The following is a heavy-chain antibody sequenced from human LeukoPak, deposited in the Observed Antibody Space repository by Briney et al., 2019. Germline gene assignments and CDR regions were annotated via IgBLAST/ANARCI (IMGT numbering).Heavy chain of an antibody. CDR3: ARGTKWELLAFDY. V-gene: IGHV4-59*01. J-gene: IGHJ4*02. CDR1: GRSISSYY. D-gene: IGHD1-26*01. CDR2: IYYSGST. Sequence: KPSETLSLTCTVSGRSISSYYWSWIRQPPGKGLEWIGYIYYSGSTNYNPSPKSRVTISVDTSKNQFSLKLSSVTAADTAVYYCARGTKWELLAFDYWGQGTLVTVSS.